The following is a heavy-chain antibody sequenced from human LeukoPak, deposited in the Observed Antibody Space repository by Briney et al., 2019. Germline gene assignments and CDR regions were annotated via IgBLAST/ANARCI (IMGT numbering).Heavy chain of an antibody. D-gene: IGHD6-6*01. CDR3: VRGPSRPGDWFDP. J-gene: IGHJ5*02. CDR1: GYTFTGYY. Sequence: ASVKVSCKTSGYTFTGYYMHWVRQAPGQGLEWMGWINPNSGGTNYAQKFQGRVTMTRETSISTAYMELRGLKFDDTALFYCVRGPSRPGDWFDPWGQGTLVTVSS. CDR2: INPNSGGT. V-gene: IGHV1-2*02.